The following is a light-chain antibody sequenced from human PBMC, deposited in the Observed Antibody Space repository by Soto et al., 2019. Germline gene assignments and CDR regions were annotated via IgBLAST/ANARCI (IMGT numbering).Light chain of an antibody. Sequence: DIQLTQSTSSLSASVGDRVTITCRASQGISSYLGWYQQKPGKTPKRLIYAASSLQSGVPTRFSGSESGTEFTLTISSLQPEDFATYYCLQNNSLPYTFGQGTKLEIK. CDR1: QGISSY. CDR3: LQNNSLPYT. V-gene: IGKV1-17*01. CDR2: AAS. J-gene: IGKJ2*01.